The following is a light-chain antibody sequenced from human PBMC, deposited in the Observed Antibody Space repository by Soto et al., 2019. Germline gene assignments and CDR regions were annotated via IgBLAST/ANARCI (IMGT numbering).Light chain of an antibody. CDR3: CSYAGSRTLV. J-gene: IGLJ2*01. Sequence: QSVLTQPAFVSGSPGQSITISCTGTSSDVGSYNLVSWYQQHPGKAPKLMIYEGSKRPSGVSNRFSGSKSGNTASLTISGLEAEDEADYYCCSYAGSRTLVFGGGTKLTVL. CDR2: EGS. V-gene: IGLV2-23*01. CDR1: SSDVGSYNL.